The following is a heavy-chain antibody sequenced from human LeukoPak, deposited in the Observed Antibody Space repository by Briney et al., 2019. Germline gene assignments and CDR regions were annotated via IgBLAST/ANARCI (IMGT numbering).Heavy chain of an antibody. J-gene: IGHJ3*02. D-gene: IGHD2-21*02. V-gene: IGHV1-69*04. Sequence: ASVKVSRKASGGTFSSYAISWVRQAPGQGLEWMGRIIPILGIANYAQKFQGRVTITADKSTSTAYMELSSLRSEDTAVYYCARSKTKGDPRAFEIWGQGTMVTVSS. CDR1: GGTFSSYA. CDR2: IIPILGIA. CDR3: ARSKTKGDPRAFEI.